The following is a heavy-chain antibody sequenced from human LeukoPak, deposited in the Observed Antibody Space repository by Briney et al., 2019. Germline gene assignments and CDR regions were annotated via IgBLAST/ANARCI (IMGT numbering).Heavy chain of an antibody. CDR2: ISAYNGNT. J-gene: IGHJ5*02. Sequence: ASVKVSCKASGYTFTSYGISWVRQAPGQGLEWMGWISAYNGNTNYAQKFQGRVTMTRDTSISTAYMELSRLRSDDTAVYYCARDGILGTGTGFDPWGQGTLVTVSS. D-gene: IGHD1-7*01. CDR1: GYTFTSYG. CDR3: ARDGILGTGTGFDP. V-gene: IGHV1-18*01.